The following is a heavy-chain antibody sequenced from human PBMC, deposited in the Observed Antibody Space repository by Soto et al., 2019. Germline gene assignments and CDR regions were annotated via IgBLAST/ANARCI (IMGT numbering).Heavy chain of an antibody. CDR1: GGSISSYY. D-gene: IGHD3-22*01. CDR2: IYYSGST. Sequence: WETLSLTCTVSGGSISSYYWSWIRQPPGKGLEWIGYIYYSGSTNYNPSLKSRVTISVDTSKNQFSLKLSSVTAADTAVYYCARYHYYDSSGYQNYGMDVWGQGTTVTVSS. CDR3: ARYHYYDSSGYQNYGMDV. V-gene: IGHV4-59*01. J-gene: IGHJ6*02.